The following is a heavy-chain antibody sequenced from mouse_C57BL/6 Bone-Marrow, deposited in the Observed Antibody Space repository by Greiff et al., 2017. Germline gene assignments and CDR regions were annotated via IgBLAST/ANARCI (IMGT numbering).Heavy chain of an antibody. CDR2: IDPEDGDT. V-gene: IGHV14-1*01. CDR3: ATSVIYYDYDDRV. Sequence: VQLQQSGAELVRPGASVKLSCTASGFNIKDYYMHWVKQRPEQGLEWIGRIDPEDGDTEYAPKFQGKATMTADTSSNTAYLQLSSLTSEDTAVYYCATSVIYYDYDDRVWGTGTTVTVSS. D-gene: IGHD2-4*01. CDR1: GFNIKDYY. J-gene: IGHJ1*03.